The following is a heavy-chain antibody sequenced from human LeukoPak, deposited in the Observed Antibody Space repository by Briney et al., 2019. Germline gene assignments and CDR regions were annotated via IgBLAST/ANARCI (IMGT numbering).Heavy chain of an antibody. V-gene: IGHV4-61*01. CDR2: IYYSGST. CDR1: GGFVSSGSYF. J-gene: IGHJ4*02. D-gene: IGHD6-19*01. CDR3: ARDQTGYSSGWSSSGFDY. Sequence: PSETLSLTCTVSGGFVSSGSYFWSWIRQPPGKGLEWIGYIYYSGSTNYNPSLKSRVTISVDTSKNQFSLKLSSVTAADTAVYYCARDQTGYSSGWSSSGFDYWGQGTLVTVSS.